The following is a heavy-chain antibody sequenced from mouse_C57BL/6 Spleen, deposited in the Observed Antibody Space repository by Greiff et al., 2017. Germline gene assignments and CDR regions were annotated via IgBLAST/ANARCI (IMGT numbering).Heavy chain of an antibody. J-gene: IGHJ2*01. CDR1: GFTFSSYG. D-gene: IGHD2-5*01. CDR2: ISSGGSYT. V-gene: IGHV5-6*01. Sequence: EVHLVESGGDLVKPGGSLKLSCAASGFTFSSYGMSWVRQTPDKRLEWVATISSGGSYTYYPDSVKGRFTISRDNAKNTLYLQMSSLKSEDTAMYYCARRDYSNSYYFDYWGQGTTLTVSS. CDR3: ARRDYSNSYYFDY.